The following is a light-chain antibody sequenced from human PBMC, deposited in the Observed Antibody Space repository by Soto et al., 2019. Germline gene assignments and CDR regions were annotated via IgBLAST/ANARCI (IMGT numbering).Light chain of an antibody. CDR3: QQYGNSIT. V-gene: IGKV3-20*01. CDR2: GTY. CDR1: QSVRSSY. Sequence: EIVLTQSPGIVSLSPGERATLSCRASQSVRSSYLAWYQQKVGQAPRLLIYGTYIRAAGIPDRFSGSGAGTDVTLTISRLAHEDFALYCCQQYGNSITFGGGTKVEIK. J-gene: IGKJ4*01.